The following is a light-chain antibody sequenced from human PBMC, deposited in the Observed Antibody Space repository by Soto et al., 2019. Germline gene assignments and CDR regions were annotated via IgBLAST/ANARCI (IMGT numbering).Light chain of an antibody. CDR2: GAS. J-gene: IGKJ1*01. V-gene: IGKV3-20*01. Sequence: EIVLTQSPGTLSLSPGERATLSCSASQSVSGSYLAWYQQKPGQSPRLLIYGASDRATGITDRFSGSGSGTDFTLIISRLEPEDFAVYYCQQYGNSPWTVGHGTKVEIK. CDR1: QSVSGSY. CDR3: QQYGNSPWT.